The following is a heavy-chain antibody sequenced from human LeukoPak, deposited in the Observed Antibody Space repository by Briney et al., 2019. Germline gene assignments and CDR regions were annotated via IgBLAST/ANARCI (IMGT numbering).Heavy chain of an antibody. CDR3: ARAAPAAIRNDAFDI. CDR2: IYYSGST. D-gene: IGHD2-2*02. J-gene: IGHJ3*02. CDR1: GGSISSYY. Sequence: SETLSLTCTVSGGSISSYYWSWIRQPPGKGLEWIGYIYYSGSTNYNPSLKSRVTISVDTSKNQFSLKLSSVTAADTAVYYCARAAPAAIRNDAFDIWGQGTMVTVPS. V-gene: IGHV4-59*01.